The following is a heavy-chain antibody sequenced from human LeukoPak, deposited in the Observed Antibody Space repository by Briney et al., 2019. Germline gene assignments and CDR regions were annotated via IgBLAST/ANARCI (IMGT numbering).Heavy chain of an antibody. D-gene: IGHD2-15*01. Sequence: GASVKVSCKASGGTFSSYTISWVRQAPGQGLEWMGRIIPILGIANYAQKFQGRVTITADKSTSTAYMELSSLRSEDTAVYYCAAGVATSGYCSGGSCWEYYYYGMDVWGQGTTVTVYS. CDR2: IIPILGIA. J-gene: IGHJ6*02. CDR1: GGTFSSYT. V-gene: IGHV1-69*02. CDR3: AAGVATSGYCSGGSCWEYYYYGMDV.